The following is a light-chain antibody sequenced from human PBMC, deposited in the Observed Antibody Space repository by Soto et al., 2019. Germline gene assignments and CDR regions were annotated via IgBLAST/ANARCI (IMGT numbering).Light chain of an antibody. CDR3: SSYTSSSDVV. V-gene: IGLV2-14*01. J-gene: IGLJ2*01. CDR1: SSDVGGYNY. CDR2: DVS. Sequence: QSALTQPASVSGSPGQSITISCTGSSSDVGGYNYVSWYQQHPGKAPKLMIYDVSNRRSGVSNRFSGSKSGNTASLTISGLQAEDEADYYCSSYTSSSDVVFGGGTKVTVL.